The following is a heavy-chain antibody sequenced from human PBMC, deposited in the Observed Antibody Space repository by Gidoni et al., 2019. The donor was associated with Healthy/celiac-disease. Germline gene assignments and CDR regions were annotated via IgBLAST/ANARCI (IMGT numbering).Heavy chain of an antibody. Sequence: QVQLQQWGAGLLKPSETLSLTCAVYGGSFSGYYWSWIRQPPGKGLEWIGEINHSGSTNYNPSLKSRVTISVDTSKNQFSLKLSSVTAADTAVYYCARGRSPGSRFDPWGQGTLVTVSS. CDR3: ARGRSPGSRFDP. V-gene: IGHV4-34*01. CDR1: GGSFSGYY. D-gene: IGHD3-10*01. J-gene: IGHJ5*02. CDR2: INHSGST.